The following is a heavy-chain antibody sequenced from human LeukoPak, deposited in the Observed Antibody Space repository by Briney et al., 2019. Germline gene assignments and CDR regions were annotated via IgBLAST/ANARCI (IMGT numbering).Heavy chain of an antibody. V-gene: IGHV3-23*01. CDR1: GFTFSSYA. J-gene: IGHJ4*02. D-gene: IGHD6-13*01. CDR3: ARPKYSSSWQIFDY. CDR2: ISGSGGST. Sequence: GGSLRLSCAASGFTFSSYAMSWVRQAPGKGLEWVSAISGSGGSTYYADSEKGRFTISRDNAKNSLYLQMNSLRAEDTAVYYCARPKYSSSWQIFDYWGQGTLVTASS.